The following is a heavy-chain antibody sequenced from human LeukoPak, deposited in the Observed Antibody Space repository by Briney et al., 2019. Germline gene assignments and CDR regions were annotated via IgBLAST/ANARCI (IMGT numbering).Heavy chain of an antibody. CDR2: IYSGGST. Sequence: GGSLRLSCGASGFTVSSNYMSWVRQAPGKGLEGVSVIYSGGSTYYADSVKGRFIISRDNSKNTLYLQMNSLRAEDTAVYYCARGGQQLLDYFDYWGQGTLVTVSS. CDR1: GFTVSSNY. CDR3: ARGGQQLLDYFDY. V-gene: IGHV3-53*01. J-gene: IGHJ4*02. D-gene: IGHD6-13*01.